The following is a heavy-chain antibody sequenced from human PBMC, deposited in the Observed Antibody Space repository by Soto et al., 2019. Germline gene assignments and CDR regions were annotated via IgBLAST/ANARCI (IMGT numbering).Heavy chain of an antibody. CDR1: GYTFTSYG. V-gene: IGHV1-18*01. CDR3: ARDTRGLQYYYYYYGMDV. Sequence: ASVKVSCKASGYTFTSYGISWVRQAPGQGLEWMGWISAYNGNTNYAQKLQGRVTMTTDTSTSTAYMELRSLRSDDTAVYYCARDTRGLQYYYYYYGMDVWGQGTTVTVSS. D-gene: IGHD4-4*01. CDR2: ISAYNGNT. J-gene: IGHJ6*02.